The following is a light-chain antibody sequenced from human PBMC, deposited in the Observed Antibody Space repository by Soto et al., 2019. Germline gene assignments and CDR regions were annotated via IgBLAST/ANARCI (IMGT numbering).Light chain of an antibody. V-gene: IGLV3-21*04. CDR1: NIGSKS. Sequence: SSELTQSPSVSVALGKTARITCGGNNIGSKSVHWYQQKPGQAPVVVISYDSGRPSGIPERFSGSNSGNTATLTISRVEAGDEADYYCQVWDSSSDHVVFGGGTKLTVL. CDR3: QVWDSSSDHVV. J-gene: IGLJ2*01. CDR2: YDS.